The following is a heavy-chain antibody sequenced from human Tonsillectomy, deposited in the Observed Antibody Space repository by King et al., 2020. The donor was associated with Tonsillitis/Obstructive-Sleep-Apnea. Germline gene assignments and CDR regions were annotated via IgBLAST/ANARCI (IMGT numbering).Heavy chain of an antibody. V-gene: IGHV3-48*03. Sequence: VQLVESGGGLVQPGGSLRLSCAASGFTFSSYEMNWVRQAPGKGLEWVSYISSSGSTIYYADSVKGRFTISRDNAKNSLYLQMNSLRAEDTAVYYCARDSRGYNYYYMDVWGKGTTVTVSS. CDR2: ISSSGSTI. D-gene: IGHD3-22*01. CDR3: ARDSRGYNYYYMDV. CDR1: GFTFSSYE. J-gene: IGHJ6*03.